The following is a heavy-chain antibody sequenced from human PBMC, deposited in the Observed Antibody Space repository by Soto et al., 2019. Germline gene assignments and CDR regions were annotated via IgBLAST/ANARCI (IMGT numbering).Heavy chain of an antibody. V-gene: IGHV1-69*02. CDR2: IVPTLRIT. D-gene: IGHD3-3*02. CDR1: GGTSTIYT. J-gene: IGHJ4*02. CDR3: ATDKYGAGRVGVHF. Sequence: QVQLVQSGAEVKKPGASLRVSCETSGGTSTIYTITWVRQAPGQGLQWMGRIVPTLRITNYAQEFQGRLTITADSSSGTAHIEPTSLTSEDTAIYYCATDKYGAGRVGVHFWGQGTLVTVSS.